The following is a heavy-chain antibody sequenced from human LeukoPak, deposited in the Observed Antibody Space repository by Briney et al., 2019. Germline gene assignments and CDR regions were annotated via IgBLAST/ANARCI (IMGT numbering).Heavy chain of an antibody. CDR3: ARDRTVRGVIVDAFDT. Sequence: PSETLSLTCTVSGGSISSSSYYWGWIRQPPGKGLEWIGSIYYSGSTYYNPSLKSRVTISVDTSKNQFSLKLSSVTAADTAVYYCARDRTVRGVIVDAFDTWGQGTMVTVSS. CDR1: GGSISSSSYY. J-gene: IGHJ3*02. V-gene: IGHV4-39*07. D-gene: IGHD3-10*01. CDR2: IYYSGST.